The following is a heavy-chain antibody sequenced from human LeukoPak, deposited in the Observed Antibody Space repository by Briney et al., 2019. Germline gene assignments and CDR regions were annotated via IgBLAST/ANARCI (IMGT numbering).Heavy chain of an antibody. Sequence: GGSLRLSCAASGFTFSSYAMSWVRQAPGKGLEWVSMISGSGVRIYYADSVKGRFTISGDKSKNTLFLQMCSLRAEDTAVYFCARASPPYYDFWSGYYYSFDYWGQGTLVAVSS. J-gene: IGHJ4*02. CDR3: ARASPPYYDFWSGYYYSFDY. CDR1: GFTFSSYA. V-gene: IGHV3-23*01. D-gene: IGHD3-3*01. CDR2: ISGSGVRI.